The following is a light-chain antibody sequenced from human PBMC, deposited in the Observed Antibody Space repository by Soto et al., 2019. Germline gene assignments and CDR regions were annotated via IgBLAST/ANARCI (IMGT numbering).Light chain of an antibody. CDR3: EQYGSTPLT. CDR1: QSVANNY. V-gene: IGKV3-20*01. CDR2: DAS. Sequence: EIVLTQSPGTLSLSPGERATLSCRASQSVANNYLAWYQQKPGQAPRILMYDASSRATGIPDRFSGSGSGTELTLTISRLEPADFAVYYCEQYGSTPLTFGGGTKVEIK. J-gene: IGKJ4*01.